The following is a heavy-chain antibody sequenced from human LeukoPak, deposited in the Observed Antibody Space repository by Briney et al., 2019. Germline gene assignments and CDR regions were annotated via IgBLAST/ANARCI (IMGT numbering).Heavy chain of an antibody. CDR1: GFTFSSYA. V-gene: IGHV3-23*01. Sequence: GGSLRLSCAASGFTFSSYAMSWVRQAPGKGLEWVSVISGSGGSTYYADSVKGRFTISRDNSKNMLYLQMNSLRAEDTAVYYCAKAGYGTAIRNAFDYWGQGTLVTVSS. CDR2: ISGSGGST. CDR3: AKAGYGTAIRNAFDY. D-gene: IGHD1-1*01. J-gene: IGHJ4*02.